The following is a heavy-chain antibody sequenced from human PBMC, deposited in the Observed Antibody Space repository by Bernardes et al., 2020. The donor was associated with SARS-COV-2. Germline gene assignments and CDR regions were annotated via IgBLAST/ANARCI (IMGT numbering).Heavy chain of an antibody. V-gene: IGHV1-3*01. D-gene: IGHD3-10*01. Sequence: ASVKVSCKASGYTFTSYGIHWVRQAPGQRLEWMGWINAGNGYTKYSQKFPGRVTITRDTSASTAYMELSSLRAEDSAVYYCVKITVNGGSIDSWGQGTLVTVSS. CDR1: GYTFTSYG. CDR2: INAGNGYT. J-gene: IGHJ4*02. CDR3: VKITVNGGSIDS.